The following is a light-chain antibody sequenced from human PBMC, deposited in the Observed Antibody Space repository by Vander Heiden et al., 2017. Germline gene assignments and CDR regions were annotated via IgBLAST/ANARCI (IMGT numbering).Light chain of an antibody. Sequence: QSVLTQPPSASGTPGQRVTISCSGSSSNVGSNYVYWYQHLPGTAPKLLIDRDFQRPSGVPDRFSASKSGTSASLAISGLRSEDEAHYYCAAWDDSLSVVFGGGTKLTVL. CDR2: RDF. V-gene: IGLV1-47*01. CDR3: AAWDDSLSVV. CDR1: SSNVGSNY. J-gene: IGLJ2*01.